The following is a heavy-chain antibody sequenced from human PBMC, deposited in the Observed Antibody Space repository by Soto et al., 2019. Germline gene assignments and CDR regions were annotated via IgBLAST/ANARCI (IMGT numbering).Heavy chain of an antibody. Sequence: QVQLQESGPGLVKPSQTLSLACTVSGGSISSGGYYWSWIRQHPGKGLEWIGYIYYSGSTYYNPYLKSRVAISVDTSKNQFSLKLSSVAAADTAVYYCARVRGGGPFDDWGQGTLVTVSS. CDR2: IYYSGST. CDR3: ARVRGGGPFDD. D-gene: IGHD1-26*01. CDR1: GGSISSGGYY. J-gene: IGHJ4*02. V-gene: IGHV4-31*03.